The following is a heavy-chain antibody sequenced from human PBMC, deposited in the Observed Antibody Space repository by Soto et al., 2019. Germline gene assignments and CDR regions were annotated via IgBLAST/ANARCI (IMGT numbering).Heavy chain of an antibody. CDR2: ISYDGNNK. CDR1: GFTFSNYG. D-gene: IGHD2-15*01. V-gene: IGHV3-30*18. J-gene: IGHJ5*02. Sequence: PGGSLRLSCAASGFTFSNYGMHWVRQAPGKGLEWVAVISYDGNNKYYADSVKGRFTISRDNSKNTLYLQMNSLSAEDTAVYYCAKHAHCSGATCLNRFDPWGQGTLVTVSS. CDR3: AKHAHCSGATCLNRFDP.